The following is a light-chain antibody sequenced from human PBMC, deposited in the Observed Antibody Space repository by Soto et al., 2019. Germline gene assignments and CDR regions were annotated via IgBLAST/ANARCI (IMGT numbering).Light chain of an antibody. CDR3: QQSYRTPT. V-gene: IGKV1-39*01. J-gene: IGKJ5*01. Sequence: DIQMTQSPSSLSASVGDRVTITCQGSQDISNYLNWYQQKPGKAPKLLIYGASTLQSGVPSRFSGSGSGTDYTLTISSLQPEDFATYYCQQSYRTPTFGQGTRLE. CDR2: GAS. CDR1: QDISNY.